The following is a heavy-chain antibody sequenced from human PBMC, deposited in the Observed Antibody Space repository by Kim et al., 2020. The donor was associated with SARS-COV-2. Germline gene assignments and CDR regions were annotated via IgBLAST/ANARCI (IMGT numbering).Heavy chain of an antibody. D-gene: IGHD3-22*01. J-gene: IGHJ2*01. CDR3: AGDFSSGYFDL. CDR2: T. V-gene: IGHV4-39*07. Sequence: TFYNPSLRSRITISIDTSKSRFSLKLSSVTAADTAVYYCAGDFSSGYFDLWGRGTLVTVSS.